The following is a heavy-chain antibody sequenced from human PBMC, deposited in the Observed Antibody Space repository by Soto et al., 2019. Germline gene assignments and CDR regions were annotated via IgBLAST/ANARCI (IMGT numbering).Heavy chain of an antibody. CDR3: ARTTTTKSRDY. J-gene: IGHJ4*02. CDR1: GFTFSSYD. V-gene: IGHV3-23*01. Sequence: EVQRLESGGGLVQPGGSLGLSCAASGFTFSSYDMSWVRQAPGKGLEYVSSISVTGSGTYYADSVKGRFTISRDNSKNTLYLQMNSLRVEDTAVYYCARTTTTKSRDYWGQGTLVTVSS. CDR2: ISVTGSGT. D-gene: IGHD4-17*01.